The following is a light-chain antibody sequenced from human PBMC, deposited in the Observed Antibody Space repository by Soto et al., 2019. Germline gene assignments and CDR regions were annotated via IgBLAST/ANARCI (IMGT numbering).Light chain of an antibody. CDR2: EVT. Sequence: QSVLTQPASVSGSPGQSITISCTGTSSDVGSYDLVSWYQHHPGTAPKLILYEVTKRPSGVSNRFSGSKSGNTASLTISGPQTEDDSHYYCCSYANGNTLLFGGGTKLTVL. J-gene: IGLJ2*01. CDR3: CSYANGNTLL. CDR1: SSDVGSYDL. V-gene: IGLV2-23*02.